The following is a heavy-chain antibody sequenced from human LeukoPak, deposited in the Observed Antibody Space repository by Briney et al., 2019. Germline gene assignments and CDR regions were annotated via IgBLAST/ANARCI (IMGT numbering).Heavy chain of an antibody. CDR3: AILGYCSSASCYAIPI. CDR1: GVSFSSYY. D-gene: IGHD2-2*01. V-gene: IGHV4-34*01. J-gene: IGHJ4*02. Sequence: PSETLSLTCAVYGVSFSSYYWTWVRQPPGKGLEWVGEITHRGTTHYNRSLKSRVTISADTQFALKLTSVTAADTAVYYCAILGYCSSASCYAIPIWGQGSLVTVSS. CDR2: ITHRGTT.